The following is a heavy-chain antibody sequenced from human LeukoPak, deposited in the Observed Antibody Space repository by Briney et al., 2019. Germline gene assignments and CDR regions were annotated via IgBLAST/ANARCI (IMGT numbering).Heavy chain of an antibody. CDR2: IYYSGST. D-gene: IGHD3-10*01. J-gene: IGHJ3*02. V-gene: IGHV4-59*01. CDR3: ARDLNGRGGAFDI. CDR1: GGSISSYY. Sequence: SETLSLTCTVSGGSISSYYWSWIRQPPGKGLEWIGYIYYSGSTNYNPSLKSRVTISVDTSKNQFSLKLSSVTAADTAVYYCARDLNGRGGAFDIWGQGTMVTVSS.